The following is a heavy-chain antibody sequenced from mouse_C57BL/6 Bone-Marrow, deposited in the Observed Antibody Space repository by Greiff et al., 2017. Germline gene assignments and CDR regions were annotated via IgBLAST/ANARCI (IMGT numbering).Heavy chain of an antibody. CDR2: INPGSGGT. V-gene: IGHV1-54*01. Sequence: VQLKESGAELVRPGTSVKVSCKASGYAFTNYLIEWVKQRPGQGLEWIGVINPGSGGTNYNEKFKGKATLTADKSSSTAYMQLSSLTSEDSAVYCCARRRLLYFDYWGQGTTLTVSS. CDR3: ARRRLLYFDY. CDR1: GYAFTNYL. J-gene: IGHJ2*01.